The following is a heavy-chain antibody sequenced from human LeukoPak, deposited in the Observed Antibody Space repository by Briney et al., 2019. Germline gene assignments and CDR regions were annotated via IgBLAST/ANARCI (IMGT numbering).Heavy chain of an antibody. Sequence: SETLSLTCAVYGGSFSGYYWSWIRQPPGKGLEWIGEINHSGSTNYNPSLKSRVTISVDTSKNQFSLKLSSVTAADTAVYCCARGGAARRGWFDPWGQGTLVTVSS. CDR2: INHSGST. CDR3: ARGGAARRGWFDP. D-gene: IGHD6-6*01. J-gene: IGHJ5*02. CDR1: GGSFSGYY. V-gene: IGHV4-34*01.